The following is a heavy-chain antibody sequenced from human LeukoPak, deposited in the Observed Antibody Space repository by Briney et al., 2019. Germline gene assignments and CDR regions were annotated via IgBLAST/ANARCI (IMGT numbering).Heavy chain of an antibody. D-gene: IGHD3-22*01. CDR3: AKHAAVGSSGYYYVPPLYYFHY. J-gene: IGHJ4*02. CDR1: GFTFSDYW. V-gene: IGHV3-7*01. CDR2: IKDDGSET. Sequence: GGSLRLSCAASGFTFSDYWMTWVRQAPGKGLQWVANIKDDGSETYYVDFVKGRFTISRDNAKNSLYLQMNSLRAEDTAVYYCAKHAAVGSSGYYYVPPLYYFHYWGQGTLVTVSS.